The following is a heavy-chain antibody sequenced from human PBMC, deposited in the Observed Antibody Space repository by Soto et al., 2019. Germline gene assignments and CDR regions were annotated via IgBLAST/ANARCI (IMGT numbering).Heavy chain of an antibody. CDR1: GGTFSSYA. V-gene: IGHV1-69*13. CDR2: IIPIFGTA. CDR3: AREYYYASSGYRALDH. D-gene: IGHD3-22*01. Sequence: ASVKVSCKASGGTFSSYAISWVRQAPGQGLEWMGGIIPIFGTANYAQKFQGRVTITADESTSTAYMELSSLRSEDTAVYYCAREYYYASSGYRALDHWGQGTLATVSS. J-gene: IGHJ4*02.